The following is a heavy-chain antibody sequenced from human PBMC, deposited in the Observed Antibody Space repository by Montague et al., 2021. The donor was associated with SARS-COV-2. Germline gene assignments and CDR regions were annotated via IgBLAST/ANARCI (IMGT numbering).Heavy chain of an antibody. CDR1: GGSISSYY. CDR2: IYYSGST. Sequence: SETLSLTCTVSGGSISSYYWSWIRQPPGKGLEWIGYIYYSGSTNYNPSLKSRVTISVDTSKNQFSLKLSSVTAADTAVYYCARGDFGVVIIPYYYFCMDVWGKGATVTGSS. D-gene: IGHD3-3*01. J-gene: IGHJ6*03. CDR3: ARGDFGVVIIPYYYFCMDV. V-gene: IGHV4-59*01.